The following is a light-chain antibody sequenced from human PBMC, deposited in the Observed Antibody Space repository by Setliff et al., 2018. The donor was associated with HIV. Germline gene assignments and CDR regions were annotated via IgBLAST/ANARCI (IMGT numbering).Light chain of an antibody. Sequence: QSVLTQPASVSGSPGQSITISCTGSTNDVGYYDSVSWYQHHPGEVPKLIIYDVTKRPSGVPSRFSGSKSGNTASLTISGLQAEDEADYYCCSFIGSDSWRFGGGTKVTVL. CDR2: DVT. CDR3: CSFIGSDSWR. CDR1: TNDVGYYDS. J-gene: IGLJ3*02. V-gene: IGLV2-23*02.